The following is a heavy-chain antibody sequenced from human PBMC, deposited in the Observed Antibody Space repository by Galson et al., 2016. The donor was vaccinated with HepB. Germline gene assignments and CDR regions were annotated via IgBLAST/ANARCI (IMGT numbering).Heavy chain of an antibody. D-gene: IGHD6-19*01. CDR3: ARTGASGYGRGWDFDL. CDR1: GFSLRSNRMS. V-gene: IGHV2-70*17. CDR2: IDWDDDT. Sequence: PALVKPTQTLTLTCTFSGFSLRSNRMSVSWIRQPPGKALEWLARIDWDDDTFYSTSLRTRLTISKDTSKNQVVLTMTNVVPVDTATYYCARTGASGYGRGWDFDLWGRGTLVTVSS. J-gene: IGHJ4*03.